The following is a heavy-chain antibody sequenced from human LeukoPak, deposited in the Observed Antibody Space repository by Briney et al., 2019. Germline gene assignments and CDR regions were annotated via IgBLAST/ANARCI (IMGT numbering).Heavy chain of an antibody. J-gene: IGHJ4*02. CDR3: ATLGASMAVYYFDY. Sequence: ASVKVSCKASGYTFTGYYMHWVRQAPGQGLEWMGGFDPEDGETIYAQKFQGRVTMTEDTSTDTAYMELSSLRSEDTAVYYCATLGASMAVYYFDYWGQGTLVTVSS. D-gene: IGHD2-8*02. V-gene: IGHV1-24*01. CDR1: GYTFTGYY. CDR2: FDPEDGET.